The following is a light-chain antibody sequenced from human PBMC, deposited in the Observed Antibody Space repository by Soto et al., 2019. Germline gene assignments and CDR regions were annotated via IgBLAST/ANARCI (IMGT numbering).Light chain of an antibody. CDR3: SSYTSRSTHWV. CDR1: SSDVGGDNY. Sequence: QSALTQPASVSGSPGQSITISFTGTSSDVGGDNYVSWYQQHPGKAPKLMIYEVSNRPSGVSNRFSGSKSGNTASLTISGLQAEDEADYYCSSYTSRSTHWVFGGGTKLTVL. V-gene: IGLV2-14*01. J-gene: IGLJ3*02. CDR2: EVS.